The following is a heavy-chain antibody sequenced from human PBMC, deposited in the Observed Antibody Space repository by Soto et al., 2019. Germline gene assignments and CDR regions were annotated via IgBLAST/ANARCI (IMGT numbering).Heavy chain of an antibody. CDR3: AKDNDWDRDVPFDY. Sequence: EVQLVESGGGSVQPGRSLRLSCAASGFSFDDYGMHWVRQGPGKGLEWVSGISWNSGDIYYADSVKGRFTISRDNAKRSLYLQMNSLRTEDTALYYCAKDNDWDRDVPFDYWGQGILVTVSS. D-gene: IGHD3-9*01. CDR1: GFSFDDYG. V-gene: IGHV3-9*01. J-gene: IGHJ4*02. CDR2: ISWNSGDI.